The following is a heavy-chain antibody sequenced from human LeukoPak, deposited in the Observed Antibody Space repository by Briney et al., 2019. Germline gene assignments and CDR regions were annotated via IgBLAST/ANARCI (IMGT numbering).Heavy chain of an antibody. Sequence: SETLSLTCTVSGGSISSYYWSWIRQPPGKGLEWIGYIYYSGSTNYNPSLKSRVTISVDTSKNQFSLKLSSVTAADTAVYYCARHRPMGIVVVPAAFDYWGQGTLVTVSS. CDR2: IYYSGST. D-gene: IGHD2-2*03. J-gene: IGHJ4*02. CDR1: GGSISSYY. CDR3: ARHRPMGIVVVPAAFDY. V-gene: IGHV4-59*08.